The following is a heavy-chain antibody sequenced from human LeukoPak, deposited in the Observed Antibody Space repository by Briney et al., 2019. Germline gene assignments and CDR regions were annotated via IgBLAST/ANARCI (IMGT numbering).Heavy chain of an antibody. Sequence: GGSLRLSCAAAGFTFSSYGMHWVRQAPGKGLEWVAVIADDGSNKYYVDSVKGRFTISRDNSKNTLYLQMNSLRAEDTAVYYCANSPTYCSSTSCYINYWGQGTLVTVSS. CDR3: ANSPTYCSSTSCYINY. V-gene: IGHV3-30*18. CDR1: GFTFSSYG. CDR2: IADDGSNK. J-gene: IGHJ4*02. D-gene: IGHD2-2*02.